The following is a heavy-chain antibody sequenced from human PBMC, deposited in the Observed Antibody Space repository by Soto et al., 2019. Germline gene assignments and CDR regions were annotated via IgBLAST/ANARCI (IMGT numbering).Heavy chain of an antibody. Sequence: QVQVVQSGDEVKETGASVRVSCKTSGYSFTAYGISWVRQAPEQGLEWMGWISCYNGKTKYAQKVQGRVTMTTDTSTSTAYMGVRSLRSDDTAIYYCARDAPPPELRFLEWHNYDYNGMDVWGQGTTVTVSS. CDR2: ISCYNGKT. V-gene: IGHV1-18*01. D-gene: IGHD3-3*01. J-gene: IGHJ6*02. CDR3: ARDAPPPELRFLEWHNYDYNGMDV. CDR1: GYSFTAYG.